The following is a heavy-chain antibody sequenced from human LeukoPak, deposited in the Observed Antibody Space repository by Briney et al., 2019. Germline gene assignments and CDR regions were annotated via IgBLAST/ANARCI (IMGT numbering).Heavy chain of an antibody. J-gene: IGHJ4*02. CDR3: ARDVNTNFDY. CDR1: GYTFTGYY. D-gene: IGHD2-2*01. V-gene: IGHV1-2*02. Sequence: ASVKVSCKASGYTFTGYYMHWVRQAPGQGLEWMGWINPNSGGTNYAQKLQGRVTMTRDTSISTAYLELSRLRSDDTAMYFCARDVNTNFDYWGQGTLVTVSS. CDR2: INPNSGGT.